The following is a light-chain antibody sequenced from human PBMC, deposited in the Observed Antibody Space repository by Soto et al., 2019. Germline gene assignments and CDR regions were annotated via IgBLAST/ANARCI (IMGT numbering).Light chain of an antibody. J-gene: IGLJ1*01. V-gene: IGLV2-11*01. CDR2: DVS. Sequence: QSALTQPRSVSGSPGQSVTISCTGTSSDFGGYNYVSWYQQHPGKAPKLMIYDVSKRPSGVPDRFPGSKSGNTASLTISGLQAEDEADYYCCSYAGSYTFYVFGTGTKVTVL. CDR1: SSDFGGYNY. CDR3: CSYAGSYTFYV.